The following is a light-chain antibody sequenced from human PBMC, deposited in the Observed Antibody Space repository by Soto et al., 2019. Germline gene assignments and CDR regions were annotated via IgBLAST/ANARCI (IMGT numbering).Light chain of an antibody. CDR2: GAS. CDR3: LHYGGSPLT. Sequence: EIVLTQSPGTLSLSPGDRATLSCRSSQSVNSDYLAWFQQKPGQAPRLLIYGASTRTTGIPDRFSGSGSGTDFALTIGRLEPGDFAVYYCLHYGGSPLTFGQGTRLE. CDR1: QSVNSDY. V-gene: IGKV3-20*01. J-gene: IGKJ5*01.